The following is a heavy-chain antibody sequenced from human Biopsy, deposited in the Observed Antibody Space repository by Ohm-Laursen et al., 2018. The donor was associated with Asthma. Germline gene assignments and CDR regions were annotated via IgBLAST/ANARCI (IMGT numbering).Heavy chain of an antibody. CDR1: GASMTTSNF. Sequence: SDTLSLTCTVPGASMTTSNFWAWIRQPPGRGLEWLGSVYYSGDSFYRTSLMSRLTMSVDTSRRQFSLRLTSVTAADTGVYYCARHWSGNGWADVHNWFDPWGPGTVVTVSS. CDR2: VYYSGDS. CDR3: ARHWSGNGWADVHNWFDP. J-gene: IGHJ5*02. V-gene: IGHV4-39*01. D-gene: IGHD6-19*01.